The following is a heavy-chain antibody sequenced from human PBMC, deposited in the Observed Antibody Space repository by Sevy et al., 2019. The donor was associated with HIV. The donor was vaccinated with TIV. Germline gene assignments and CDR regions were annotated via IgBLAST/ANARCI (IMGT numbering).Heavy chain of an antibody. CDR1: GFTFSSYW. CDR3: AGDRLLPWGGGAFDI. CDR2: IKQDGSEK. V-gene: IGHV3-7*01. J-gene: IGHJ3*02. Sequence: GGSLRLSCAASGFTFSSYWMSWVRQAPGKGLEWVANIKQDGSEKYNVDSVKGRFTISRDNAKNSLYLQMNSLRAEDTAGYYLAGDRLLPWGGGAFDIWGQGTMVTVSS. D-gene: IGHD3-16*01.